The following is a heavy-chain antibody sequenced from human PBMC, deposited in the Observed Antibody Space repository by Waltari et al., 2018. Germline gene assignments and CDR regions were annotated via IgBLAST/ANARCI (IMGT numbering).Heavy chain of an antibody. CDR1: GFTFSSYG. CDR3: AKESEGVFGVHD. CDR2: IRYDGSNK. J-gene: IGHJ4*02. D-gene: IGHD3-3*01. V-gene: IGHV3-30*02. Sequence: QVQLVESGGGVVQPGGSLRLSCAASGFTFSSYGMHWVRQAPGKGLEWVAFIRYDGSNKYYADSVKGRFTISRDNSKNTLYLQMNSLRAEDTAVYYCAKESEGVFGVHDWGQGTLVTVSS.